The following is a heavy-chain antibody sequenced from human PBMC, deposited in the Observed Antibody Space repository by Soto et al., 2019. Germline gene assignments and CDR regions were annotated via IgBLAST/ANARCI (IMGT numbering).Heavy chain of an antibody. CDR1: SGSISTGNW. D-gene: IGHD6-25*01. V-gene: IGHV4-4*02. Sequence: QVELQESGPRLVKSSGTLSLTCEVSSGSISTGNWWSWVRQPPGKGLEWIGEIYYTGATNYNPSLNSRVTMTIDKYKDQFSLILTSATAADTAVYYCARVFSSGSGWMYYFDFWGQGILVSVSS. CDR2: IYYTGAT. J-gene: IGHJ4*02. CDR3: ARVFSSGSGWMYYFDF.